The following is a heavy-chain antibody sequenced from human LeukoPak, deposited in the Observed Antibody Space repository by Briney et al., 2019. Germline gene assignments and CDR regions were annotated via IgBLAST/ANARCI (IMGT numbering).Heavy chain of an antibody. CDR2: IHHSGIP. Sequence: SXXGXXXSXXRQPPGEGLEWVGEIHHSGIPNSNPSLKSRVPISVDTSKTQFSLKVSSVTAADTGVYYCARGSASQGYYYYMDVWDKGATVTVSS. J-gene: IGHJ6*03. V-gene: IGHV4-34*01. CDR3: ARGSASQGYYYYMDV. CDR1: SXXGXX.